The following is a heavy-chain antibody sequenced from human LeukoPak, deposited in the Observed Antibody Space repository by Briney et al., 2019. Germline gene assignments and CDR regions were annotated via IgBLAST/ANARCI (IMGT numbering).Heavy chain of an antibody. J-gene: IGHJ3*02. Sequence: GRSLRLSCAASGFTFSSYAMHWVRQAPGKGLEWVAVISYGGSNTYYADSVKGRFTISRDNSKNTLYRQMNSLSAEDTAVYYCTNTDPPGYSGYDLYAFDIWGQGRMVTVYS. D-gene: IGHD5-12*01. V-gene: IGHV3-30*18. CDR3: TNTDPPGYSGYDLYAFDI. CDR1: GFTFSSYA. CDR2: ISYGGSNT.